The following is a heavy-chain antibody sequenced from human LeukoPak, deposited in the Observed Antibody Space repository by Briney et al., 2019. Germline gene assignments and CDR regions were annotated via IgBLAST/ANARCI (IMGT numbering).Heavy chain of an antibody. CDR2: INHSGST. Sequence: SETLSLTCAVYGGSFSGYYWSRIRQPPGQGLEWIGEINHSGSTNYNPSLKSRVTISVDTSKNQFSLKLSSVTAADTAVYYCARVPSTYCTNGVCQTKQQLARNYYFDYWGQGTLVTVSS. V-gene: IGHV4-34*01. CDR1: GGSFSGYY. J-gene: IGHJ4*02. D-gene: IGHD2-8*01. CDR3: ARVPSTYCTNGVCQTKQQLARNYYFDY.